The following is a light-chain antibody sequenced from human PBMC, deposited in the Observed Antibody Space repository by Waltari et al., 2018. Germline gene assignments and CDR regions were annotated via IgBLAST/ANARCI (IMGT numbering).Light chain of an antibody. V-gene: IGKV1-39*01. CDR3: QQSYSSPWT. CDR1: QSISHY. J-gene: IGKJ1*01. Sequence: DIQMTQSPSSLSASVGDRVTITCRASQSISHYLNWYQQKPQKAPKLLMFGASSLQSGVPSRFSGSGSGTDFTLTINNLQPEDFATYYCQQSYSSPWTFDQGTRVEIK. CDR2: GAS.